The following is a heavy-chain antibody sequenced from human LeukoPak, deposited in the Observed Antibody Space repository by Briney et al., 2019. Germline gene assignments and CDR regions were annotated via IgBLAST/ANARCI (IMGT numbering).Heavy chain of an antibody. D-gene: IGHD3-3*01. CDR1: GGSFSGYY. CDR2: INHSGST. J-gene: IGHJ4*02. V-gene: IGHV4-34*01. Sequence: SETLSLTCAVYGGSFSGYYWSWIRQPPGKGLEWIGEINHSGSTNYNPSLKSRVTISVDTSKNQFSLKLSSVTAAGTAVYYCARVRYDFWSGYYGPFDYWGQGTLVTVSS. CDR3: ARVRYDFWSGYYGPFDY.